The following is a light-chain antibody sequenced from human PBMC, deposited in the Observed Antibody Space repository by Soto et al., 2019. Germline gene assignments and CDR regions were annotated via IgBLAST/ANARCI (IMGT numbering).Light chain of an antibody. CDR1: QSISNNY. CDR2: GAS. V-gene: IGKV3-20*01. Sequence: VLTQFPGSRPLSPGERATLSGRPSQSISNNYLAWYQQKPGQAPRLLIYGASSRATGIPDRFSGSGSGKDFTLTISRLETADFAVYFCQHYGSSSSWTFGKGTNVDIK. CDR3: QHYGSSSSWT. J-gene: IGKJ1*01.